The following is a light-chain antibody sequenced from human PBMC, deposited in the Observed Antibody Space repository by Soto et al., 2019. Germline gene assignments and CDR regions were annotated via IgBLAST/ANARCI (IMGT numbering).Light chain of an antibody. CDR3: QQSYTSPRWS. CDR2: TAS. CDR1: QTINNY. J-gene: IGKJ1*01. Sequence: DIQMTQSPSSLSASVGDRVTITCRASQTINNYLNWYQQIPGKAPRLLIFTASSLQSGVPSRFSGGGFGTDFTLTITSLQPEDFATYYCQQSYTSPRWSFGQGTKV. V-gene: IGKV1-39*01.